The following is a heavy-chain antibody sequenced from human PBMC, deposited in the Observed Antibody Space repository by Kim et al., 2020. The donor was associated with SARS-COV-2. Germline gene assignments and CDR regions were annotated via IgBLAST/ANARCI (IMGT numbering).Heavy chain of an antibody. J-gene: IGHJ4*02. CDR2: ISYDGSNK. CDR3: ARAKGGGYYEPFDY. D-gene: IGHD3-3*01. V-gene: IGHV3-30-3*01. CDR1: GFTFSSYA. Sequence: GGSLRLSCAASGFTFSSYAMNWVRQAPGKGLEWVAVISYDGSNKYYADSVKGRFTISRDNSKNTLYLQMNSLRAEDTAVYYCARAKGGGYYEPFDYWGQGTLVTVSS.